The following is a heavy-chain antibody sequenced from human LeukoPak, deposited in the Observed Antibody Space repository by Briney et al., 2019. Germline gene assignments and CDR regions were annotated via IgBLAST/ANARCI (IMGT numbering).Heavy chain of an antibody. J-gene: IGHJ5*02. CDR2: ISSSGSTI. CDR1: GLTFSNYY. Sequence: GESLTLSCAASGLTFSNYYMSWIRQAPGKGLEWVSYISSSGSTIYYADSVKVRSIITRDNANNSLYKQMTRLRAEDTALYYCAREDTPLDPWGEGTLVTV. V-gene: IGHV3-11*01. CDR3: AREDTPLDP.